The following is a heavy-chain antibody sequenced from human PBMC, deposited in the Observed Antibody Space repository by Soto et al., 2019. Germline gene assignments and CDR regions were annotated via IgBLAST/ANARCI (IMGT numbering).Heavy chain of an antibody. CDR2: STFDGSQR. V-gene: IGHV3-30*18. CDR3: AKDHFYSQRSAYAGNDAFHI. CDR1: GVSLSSFG. D-gene: IGHD3-22*01. Sequence: GESLRLSCTSSGVSLSSFGMHWVRQTPGKGLEWVALSTFDGSQRYYADSVKGRFTISRDNSQNMLFLQMSSLRPEDTAVYYCAKDHFYSQRSAYAGNDAFHIWGQGTRVTVS. J-gene: IGHJ3*02.